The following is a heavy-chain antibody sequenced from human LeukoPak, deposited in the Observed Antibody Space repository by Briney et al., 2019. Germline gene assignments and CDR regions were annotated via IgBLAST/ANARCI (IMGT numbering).Heavy chain of an antibody. CDR1: GFNFSTFE. Sequence: PGGSLRLSCAASGFNFSTFEMNWVRQAPGKGLEWVANIKQDGSEKYYVDSMKGRFTISRDNAKNSVYLQMNSLRAEDTAVYYCARDKVVGATYLDYWGQGTLVTVSS. CDR3: ARDKVVGATYLDY. V-gene: IGHV3-7*01. D-gene: IGHD2-15*01. J-gene: IGHJ4*02. CDR2: IKQDGSEK.